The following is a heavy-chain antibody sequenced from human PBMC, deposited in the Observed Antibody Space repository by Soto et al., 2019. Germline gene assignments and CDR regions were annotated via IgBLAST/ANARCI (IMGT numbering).Heavy chain of an antibody. CDR3: AKTECSVGSCYFWYYFDY. V-gene: IGHV3-23*01. D-gene: IGHD2-15*01. CDR1: GFTFSSYA. J-gene: IGHJ4*02. Sequence: EVQLLESGGGLVQPGGSLRLSCAASGFTFSSYAMSWVRQAPGKGLEWVSTISGGGGSTYYADSVKGRFTISRDKSKNTLYLQMNSLRAEDTAVYYCAKTECSVGSCYFWYYFDYWGQGTLVTISS. CDR2: ISGGGGST.